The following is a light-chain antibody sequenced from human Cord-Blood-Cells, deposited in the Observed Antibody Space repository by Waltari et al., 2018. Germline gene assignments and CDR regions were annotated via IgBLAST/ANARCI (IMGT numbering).Light chain of an antibody. J-gene: IGKJ5*01. V-gene: IGKV3-20*01. CDR1: QSVSSSY. Sequence: EIVLTQSPGTLSLSPGERATLSCRASQSVSSSYLAWYQQKPGQAPRLLISGASIRATGIPDRFSGSGSGTDFTLTISRLEPEDFAVYYCQQYGSSLITFGQGTRLEIK. CDR3: QQYGSSLIT. CDR2: GAS.